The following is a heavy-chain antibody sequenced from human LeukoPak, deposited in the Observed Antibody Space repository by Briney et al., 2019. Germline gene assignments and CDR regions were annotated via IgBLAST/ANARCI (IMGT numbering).Heavy chain of an antibody. Sequence: SGGSLRLSCTGSGYSVSDNSMSWVRQAPGKGLEWVSFIYSGTTHYSDSVKGRVTISRDNSKNTLYLQMNSLRAEDTAVYYCARRAGAYSHPYDYWGQGTLVTVSS. CDR1: GYSVSDNS. V-gene: IGHV3-53*01. CDR2: IYSGTT. J-gene: IGHJ4*02. D-gene: IGHD4/OR15-4a*01. CDR3: ARRAGAYSHPYDY.